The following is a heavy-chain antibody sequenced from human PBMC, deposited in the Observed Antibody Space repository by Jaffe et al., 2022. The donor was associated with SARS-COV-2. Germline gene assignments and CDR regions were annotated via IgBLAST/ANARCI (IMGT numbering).Heavy chain of an antibody. CDR1: GFTFSNYN. CDR2: ISSGSSTR. J-gene: IGHJ4*02. D-gene: IGHD1-26*01. V-gene: IGHV3-48*01. CDR3: ARWDLGSHCFDY. Sequence: EVQVVESGGGLVQPGGSLRLSCAASGFTFSNYNMGWVRQAPGKGLEWISYISSGSSTRFYADSVKGRFTISRDNAKNSLYLQMNSLGAEDTAVYYCARWDLGSHCFDYWGQGTLVTVSS.